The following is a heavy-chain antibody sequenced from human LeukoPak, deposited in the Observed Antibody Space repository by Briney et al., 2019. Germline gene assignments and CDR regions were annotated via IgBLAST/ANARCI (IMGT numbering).Heavy chain of an antibody. D-gene: IGHD1-26*01. CDR3: ARDLTSGSYDG. CDR1: GFTFSSYA. Sequence: PGGSLRLSCAASGFTFSSYAMHWVRQAPGKGLEYVSAISSNGGSTYYANSVKGRFTISRDNSKNTLYLQMGSLRAEDMAVYYCARDLTSGSYDGWGQGTLVTVSS. CDR2: ISSNGGST. V-gene: IGHV3-64*01. J-gene: IGHJ4*02.